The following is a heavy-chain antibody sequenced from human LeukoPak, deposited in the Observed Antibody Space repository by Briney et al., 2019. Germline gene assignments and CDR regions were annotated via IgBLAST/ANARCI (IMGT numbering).Heavy chain of an antibody. CDR2: ISSSGSTI. J-gene: IGHJ3*02. CDR3: ARTYYDILTGLDPFPYAFDI. V-gene: IGHV3-48*03. D-gene: IGHD3-9*01. CDR1: GFTFSSYE. Sequence: GGSLRLSCAASGFTFSSYEMSWVRQAPGKGLEWVSYISSSGSTIYYADSVKGRFTISRDNAKNSLYLQMSSLRAEDTAVYYCARTYYDILTGLDPFPYAFDIWGQGTMVTVSS.